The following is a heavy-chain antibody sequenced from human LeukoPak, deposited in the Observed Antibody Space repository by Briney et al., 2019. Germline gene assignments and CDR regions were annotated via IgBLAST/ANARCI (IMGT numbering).Heavy chain of an antibody. Sequence: PSETLSLTCTVSGGSISNGYYYWSWIRQPPGKGLEWIGYIYYSGTMYYNPSLKSRLTMSVDTSKNQFSLKLSSVTAADTAVYYCARAPYYSPLYCSSASCYSFNGLDIWGQGTKVTVSS. CDR2: IYYSGTM. CDR1: GGSISNGYYY. V-gene: IGHV4-30-4*08. CDR3: ARAPYYSPLYCSSASCYSFNGLDI. J-gene: IGHJ3*02. D-gene: IGHD2-2*02.